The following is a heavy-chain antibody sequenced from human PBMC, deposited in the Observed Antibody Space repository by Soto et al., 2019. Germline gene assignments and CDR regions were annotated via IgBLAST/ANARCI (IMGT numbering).Heavy chain of an antibody. CDR2: IWYDGSNK. J-gene: IGHJ6*02. V-gene: IGHV3-33*01. CDR3: ARGYCSSTSCPYGMDV. Sequence: GGALRLSCAASGFTLSSYCMHWGRPAPGKGLEWVAVIWYDGSNKYYADSVKGRFTISRDNSKNTLYLQMNSLRAEDTAVYYCARGYCSSTSCPYGMDVWGQGTTVTVSS. CDR1: GFTLSSYC. D-gene: IGHD2-2*01.